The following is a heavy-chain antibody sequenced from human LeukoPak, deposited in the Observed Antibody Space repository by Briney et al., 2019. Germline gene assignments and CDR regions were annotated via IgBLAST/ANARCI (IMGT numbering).Heavy chain of an antibody. D-gene: IGHD3-22*01. CDR1: GFTFSSYG. CDR3: AYDSSGYYYTPGDY. J-gene: IGHJ4*02. CDR2: ISYDGSDK. Sequence: GGSLRLSCAASGFTFSSYGMHWVRQAPGKGLEWVAFISYDGSDKNYADSVKGRFTISRDNSKNTLYLQMNSLRAEDTAVYYCAYDSSGYYYTPGDYWGQGTLVTVSS. V-gene: IGHV3-30*18.